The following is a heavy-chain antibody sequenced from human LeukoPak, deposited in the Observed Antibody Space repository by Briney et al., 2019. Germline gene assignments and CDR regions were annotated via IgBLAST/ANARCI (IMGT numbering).Heavy chain of an antibody. CDR2: IYYSGST. CDR3: ARVTSDILTGYSPYNWFDP. CDR1: GGSISSYY. V-gene: IGHV4-59*01. D-gene: IGHD3-9*01. Sequence: PSETLSLTCTVSGGSISSYYWSWIRQPPGKGLEWIGYIYYSGSTNYNSSLKSRVTISVDTSKNQFSLKLSSVTAADTAVYYCARVTSDILTGYSPYNWFDPWGQGTLVTVSS. J-gene: IGHJ5*02.